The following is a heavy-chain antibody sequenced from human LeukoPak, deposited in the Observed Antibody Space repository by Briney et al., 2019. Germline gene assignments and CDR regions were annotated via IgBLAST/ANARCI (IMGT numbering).Heavy chain of an antibody. J-gene: IGHJ6*02. CDR1: EFTFSSYA. Sequence: GGSLRLSCAASEFTFSSYAMHWVRQAPGKGLEGVAVISYDGSNKYYADSVKGRFTISRDNSKNTLYLQMNSLRAEDTAVYYCAREPTTVKGYYYYGMDVWGQGTTVTVSS. V-gene: IGHV3-30-3*01. CDR3: AREPTTVKGYYYYGMDV. CDR2: ISYDGSNK. D-gene: IGHD4-11*01.